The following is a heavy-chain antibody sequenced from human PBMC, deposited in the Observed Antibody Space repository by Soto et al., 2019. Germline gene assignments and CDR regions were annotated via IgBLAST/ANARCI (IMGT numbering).Heavy chain of an antibody. D-gene: IGHD3-22*01. CDR1: GFTFSGSA. Sequence: PGGSLRLSCAASGFTFSGSAMHWVRQSSGQGLEWLGRIRSKANNYATEYAASVKGRFIISRDDSKTTVYLQMNSLKTEDTAVYYCSRLNYYDTSATGCHDYWGQGTLVTVSS. CDR2: IRSKANNYAT. V-gene: IGHV3-73*01. CDR3: SRLNYYDTSATGCHDY. J-gene: IGHJ4*02.